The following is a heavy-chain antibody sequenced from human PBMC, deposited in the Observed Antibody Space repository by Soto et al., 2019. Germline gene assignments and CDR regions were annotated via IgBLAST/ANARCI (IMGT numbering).Heavy chain of an antibody. CDR3: AHRGHNRKDALYFYNYAMDV. D-gene: IGHD1-20*01. V-gene: IGHV2-5*01. CDR2: IYWNDEK. J-gene: IGHJ6*02. Sequence: GPMLVNPTQTLTLTCTFSGFSLSTSGVGVGWIRQPPGTALEWLALIYWNDEKRYNTALKSRLTINKDTSKNQVALTMTNADPVDTATYYCAHRGHNRKDALYFYNYAMDVWAKGPRSPSP. CDR1: GFSLSTSGVG.